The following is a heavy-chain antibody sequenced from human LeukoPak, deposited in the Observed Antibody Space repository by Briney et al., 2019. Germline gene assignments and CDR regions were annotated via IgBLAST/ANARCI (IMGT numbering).Heavy chain of an antibody. CDR2: IYSRVT. Sequence: SETLSLTCTVSGGSISNYYLSWIRQPAGKGLEWIGRIYSRVTTYNPSLNSRVTMSADTSRNHVSLTLNSVTAADTVVYYCARDSGTTGEVKFDPWGQGTLVTVSS. J-gene: IGHJ5*02. CDR1: GGSISNYY. D-gene: IGHD3-10*01. V-gene: IGHV4-4*07. CDR3: ARDSGTTGEVKFDP.